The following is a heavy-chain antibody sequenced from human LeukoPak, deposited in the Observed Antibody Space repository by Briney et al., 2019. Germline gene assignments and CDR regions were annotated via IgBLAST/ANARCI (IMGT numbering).Heavy chain of an antibody. CDR2: IKSKADGETT. D-gene: IGHD1-20*01. J-gene: IGHJ4*02. V-gene: IGHV3-15*01. CDR3: TTQIKWKPPDFDY. Sequence: GGSLRLSCAASEFAFSNAWMSWVRQAPGKGLEWVGRIKSKADGETTDYAAPVKGRFTISRDDSKNTLYLQMNSLKTEDTAVYYCTTQIKWKPPDFDYWGLGTLVTVSS. CDR1: EFAFSNAW.